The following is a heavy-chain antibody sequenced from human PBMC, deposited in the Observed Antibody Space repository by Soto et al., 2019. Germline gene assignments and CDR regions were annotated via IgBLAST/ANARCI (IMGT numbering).Heavy chain of an antibody. CDR3: TTGSVEGV. Sequence: EVQLVESGGGLVQPGGSLRLPCAASGFSFSNAWMNWVRQAPGKGLEWVGRIKRKIDGEATDYAGPVKGRFTVFRDDSKSALYLQMNSLKGDDTAVYYCTTGSVEGVWGQGTTVTVS. CDR2: IKRKIDGEAT. J-gene: IGHJ6*02. D-gene: IGHD2-15*01. CDR1: GFSFSNAW. V-gene: IGHV3-15*07.